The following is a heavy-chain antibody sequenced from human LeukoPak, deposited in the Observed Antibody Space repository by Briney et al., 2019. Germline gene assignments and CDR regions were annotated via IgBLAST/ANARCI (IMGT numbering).Heavy chain of an antibody. CDR1: GFTFSSYG. V-gene: IGHV3-23*01. D-gene: IGHD3-10*01. Sequence: GGSLRLSCAASGFTFSSYGMSWVRQAPGKGLEWVSAIGGRDGSTYYADSVKGRFTISRDNSKNTLYVQMNSLRAEDTAVYYCAKGHHYGSGSLDYWGQGTLVTVSS. CDR2: IGGRDGST. J-gene: IGHJ4*02. CDR3: AKGHHYGSGSLDY.